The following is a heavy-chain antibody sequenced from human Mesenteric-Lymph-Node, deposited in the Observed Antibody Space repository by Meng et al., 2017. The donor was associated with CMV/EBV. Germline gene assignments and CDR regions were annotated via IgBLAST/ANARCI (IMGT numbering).Heavy chain of an antibody. CDR2: IIPILGIA. J-gene: IGHJ5*02. Sequence: QVQLVQSGAEVKKPGSSVKVSCKASGSTFISYTISWVRPAPGQGLEWMGRIIPILGIANYAQKFQGRVTITADKSTSTAYMELSSLRSEDTAVYYCACSIAAAGSRWFDPWGQGTLVTVSS. V-gene: IGHV1-69*02. CDR3: ACSIAAAGSRWFDP. D-gene: IGHD6-13*01. CDR1: GSTFISYT.